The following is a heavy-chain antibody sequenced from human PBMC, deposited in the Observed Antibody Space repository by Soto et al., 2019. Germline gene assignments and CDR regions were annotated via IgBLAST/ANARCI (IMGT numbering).Heavy chain of an antibody. D-gene: IGHD3-3*01. CDR2: INAGNGNT. V-gene: IGHV1-3*01. CDR3: ARDPDYDFWSGYYPPGWNYFDY. J-gene: IGHJ4*02. Sequence: ASVKVSCKASGYTFTSYAMHWVRQAPGQRLEWMGWINAGNGNTKYSQKFQGRVTITRDTSASTAYMELSSLRSEDTAVYYCARDPDYDFWSGYYPPGWNYFDYWGQGTLVTVSS. CDR1: GYTFTSYA.